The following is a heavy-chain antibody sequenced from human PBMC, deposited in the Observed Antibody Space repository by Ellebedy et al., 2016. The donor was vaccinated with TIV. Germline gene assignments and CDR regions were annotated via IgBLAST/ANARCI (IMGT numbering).Heavy chain of an antibody. V-gene: IGHV3-30*18. D-gene: IGHD5-18*01. J-gene: IGHJ6*03. CDR1: GFTFSSYG. CDR2: ISYDGSNK. Sequence: GESLKISXAASGFTFSSYGMHWVRQAPGKGLEWVAVISYDGSNKYYADSVKGRFTISRDNSKNTLYLQMNSLRAEDTAVYYCAKDGGYSYGYYYYYYMDVWGKGTTVTVSS. CDR3: AKDGGYSYGYYYYYYMDV.